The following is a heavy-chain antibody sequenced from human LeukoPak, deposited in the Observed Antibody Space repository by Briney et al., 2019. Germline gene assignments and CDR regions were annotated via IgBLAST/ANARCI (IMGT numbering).Heavy chain of an antibody. CDR1: GFTFSSYA. Sequence: SGGSLRLSCAASGFTFSSYAMSWVRQAPGKGLEWVSAISGSGGSTYYADSVKGRFTISRDNSKNTLYLQMNSLRAEDTAVYYCARAHLRFLEWLPFDPWGQGTLVTVSS. J-gene: IGHJ5*02. V-gene: IGHV3-23*01. D-gene: IGHD3-3*01. CDR2: ISGSGGST. CDR3: ARAHLRFLEWLPFDP.